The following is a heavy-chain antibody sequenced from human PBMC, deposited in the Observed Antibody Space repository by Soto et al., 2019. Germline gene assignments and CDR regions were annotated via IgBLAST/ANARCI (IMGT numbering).Heavy chain of an antibody. CDR1: GGSISSSSYY. Sequence: SETLSLTCTVSGGSISSSSYYWGWIRQPPGKGLEWVGGIFYTGTTYYSPSLKDRVTISVDTSKNSFSLNLTSVTAEDTAVYYCAKEGGTDFFDYWGQGTLVTVSS. V-gene: IGHV4-39*02. CDR3: AKEGGTDFFDY. CDR2: IFYTGTT. J-gene: IGHJ4*02. D-gene: IGHD1-1*01.